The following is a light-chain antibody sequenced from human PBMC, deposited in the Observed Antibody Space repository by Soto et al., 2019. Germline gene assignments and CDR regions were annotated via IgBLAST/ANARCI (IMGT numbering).Light chain of an antibody. Sequence: ESVLTQSLGTLSLSPVERATLSCRASQRVSSNHLAWYQQKRGQPPRLLIYGASSRATGTPGRFSGSGSGTDFTLTITRLEPEDFAVYYCQQYGNSPPITCGRGTRLEIK. CDR1: QRVSSNH. CDR3: QQYGNSPPIT. V-gene: IGKV3-20*01. J-gene: IGKJ5*01. CDR2: GAS.